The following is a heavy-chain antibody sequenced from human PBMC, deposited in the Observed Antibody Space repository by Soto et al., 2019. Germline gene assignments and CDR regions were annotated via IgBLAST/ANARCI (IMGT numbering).Heavy chain of an antibody. CDR1: GFTVTSSA. J-gene: IGHJ6*02. D-gene: IGHD1-20*01. V-gene: IGHV1-58*01. CDR3: AAPNRYNWNLAYYYYGMDV. CDR2: IVVGSGNT. Sequence: GASGKVSCKASGFTVTSSAVQWVRQARGQRLEWIGWIVVGSGNTNYAQKFQERVTITRDMSTSTAYMELSSLRSEDTAVYYCAAPNRYNWNLAYYYYGMDVWGQGTTVTVSS.